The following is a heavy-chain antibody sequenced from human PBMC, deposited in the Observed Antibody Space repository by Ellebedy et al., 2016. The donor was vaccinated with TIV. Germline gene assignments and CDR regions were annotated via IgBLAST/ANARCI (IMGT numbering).Heavy chain of an antibody. Sequence: GGSLRLSXAASGFTFSSYWMSWVRQAPGKGLEWVANIKQDGSEKYYVDSVKGRFTISRDNPKNTLYLQMNSLRAEDTAVYYCASAVAGTRNAFDIWGQGTMVTVSS. D-gene: IGHD6-19*01. CDR2: IKQDGSEK. V-gene: IGHV3-7*01. J-gene: IGHJ3*02. CDR3: ASAVAGTRNAFDI. CDR1: GFTFSSYW.